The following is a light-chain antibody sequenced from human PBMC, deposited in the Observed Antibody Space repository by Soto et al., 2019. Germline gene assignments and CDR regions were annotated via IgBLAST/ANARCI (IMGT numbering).Light chain of an antibody. V-gene: IGLV2-14*01. Sequence: SVLTQPSSLSVSPGQSITLSCPGTSRDVGDYNFVSWYQQHPGKAPKLMIYEVSHRPSGVSNRFSGSKSGNTASLTISGLQADDEADYYCNSYKRSNTLYVFGTGTKGTV. J-gene: IGLJ1*01. CDR1: SRDVGDYNF. CDR3: NSYKRSNTLYV. CDR2: EVS.